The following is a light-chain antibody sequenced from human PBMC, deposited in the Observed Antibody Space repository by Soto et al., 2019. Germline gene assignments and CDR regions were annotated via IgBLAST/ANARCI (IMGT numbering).Light chain of an antibody. V-gene: IGKV1-39*01. CDR3: QQTYSAPPWT. J-gene: IGKJ1*01. CDR1: QSISTY. Sequence: DIQMTQAPTSLSASVGDRVTISCRASQSISTYLHWYQQKPGKAPRLLISAASSVQSGVPPRFSGTGSGTDFILTISSLRPEDLATYYCQQTYSAPPWTFGQGTKVDIK. CDR2: AAS.